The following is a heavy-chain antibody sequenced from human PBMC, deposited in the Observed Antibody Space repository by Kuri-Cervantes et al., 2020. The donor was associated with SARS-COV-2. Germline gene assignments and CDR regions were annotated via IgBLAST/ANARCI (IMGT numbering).Heavy chain of an antibody. Sequence: LSLTCAASGFTFSSYSMNWVRQAPGKGLEWVSSISSSSSYIYYADSVKGRFTISRDNAKNSLYLQMNSLRAEDTAVYYCVRDGDHWNFDYWGQGTLVNVSS. CDR3: VRDGDHWNFDY. CDR1: GFTFSSYS. J-gene: IGHJ4*02. D-gene: IGHD1-1*01. CDR2: ISSSSSYI. V-gene: IGHV3-21*01.